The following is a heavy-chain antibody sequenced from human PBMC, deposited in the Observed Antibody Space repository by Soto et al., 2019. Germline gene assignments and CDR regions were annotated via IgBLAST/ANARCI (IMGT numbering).Heavy chain of an antibody. CDR2: INPNSGDT. D-gene: IGHD1-26*01. V-gene: IGHV1-2*02. CDR3: AKGGAIVEDSYRVYLYTDMDV. CDR1: GYTFTGYY. Sequence: ASVKVSCKASGYTFTGYYVHWVRQAPGQGLEWMGWINPNSGDTYLAQRFQGRVTMNRDTSIGTAYMELRGLTSDDTAEYYCAKGGAIVEDSYRVYLYTDMDVWGQGSSVSV. J-gene: IGHJ6*01.